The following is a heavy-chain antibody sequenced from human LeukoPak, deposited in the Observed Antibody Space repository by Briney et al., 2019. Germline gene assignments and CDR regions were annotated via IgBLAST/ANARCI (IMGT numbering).Heavy chain of an antibody. CDR2: TYYRSKWHN. J-gene: IGHJ4*02. V-gene: IGHV6-1*01. D-gene: IGHD5-18*01. Sequence: SQTLSLTCAISGDSVSSNSAAWNWIRQSPSRGLEWLGRTYYRSKWHNDYAVSVKSRITINPDTSKNQFSLQLNSVTPEDTAVYYCAREALSIQLWSTPLDYWGQGTLVTVSS. CDR3: AREALSIQLWSTPLDY. CDR1: GDSVSSNSAA.